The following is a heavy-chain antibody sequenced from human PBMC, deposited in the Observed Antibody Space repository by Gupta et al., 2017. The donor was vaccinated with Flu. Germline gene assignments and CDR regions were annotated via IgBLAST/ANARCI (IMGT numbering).Heavy chain of an antibody. D-gene: IGHD3-22*01. Sequence: WIGWVRQKPGKGLEWMGIIYPMDSDTRDGPSVHGQITISADYAISTAYLLWTSLKASDTAIYYCARLDYDNDDTYYYRPSLGNFDSGGQGTLVTGSS. V-gene: IGHV5-51*01. J-gene: IGHJ3*02. CDR3: ARLDYDNDDTYYYRPSLGNFDS. CDR2: IYPMDSDT. CDR1: W.